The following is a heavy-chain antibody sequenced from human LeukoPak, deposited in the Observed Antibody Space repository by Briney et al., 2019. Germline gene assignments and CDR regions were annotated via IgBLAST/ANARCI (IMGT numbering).Heavy chain of an antibody. CDR3: ARDRGYSSFDY. CDR2: IKEDGSEI. CDR1: AFTFSSYW. V-gene: IGHV3-7*01. Sequence: PGGSLRLSCEASAFTFSSYWMSWVRQAPGKGLEWVANIKEDGSEINYVDSVKGRFTISRDHAKNSLFLQMTALRVEDTAVYYCARDRGYSSFDYWGQGTLVTVSS. D-gene: IGHD4-23*01. J-gene: IGHJ4*02.